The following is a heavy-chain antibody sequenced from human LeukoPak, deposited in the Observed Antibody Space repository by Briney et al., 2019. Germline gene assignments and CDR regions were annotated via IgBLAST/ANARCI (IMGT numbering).Heavy chain of an antibody. D-gene: IGHD3-10*01. Sequence: SETLSLTCTVSGGSISSGSYYWSWIRQPAGKGLEWIGRIYTSGSTNYNPSLKSRVTISVDTSKNQFSLKLSSVTAADTAVYYCARGGVWFDVAFDIWGQGTMVTVSS. CDR1: GGSISSGSYY. V-gene: IGHV4-61*02. J-gene: IGHJ3*02. CDR3: ARGGVWFDVAFDI. CDR2: IYTSGST.